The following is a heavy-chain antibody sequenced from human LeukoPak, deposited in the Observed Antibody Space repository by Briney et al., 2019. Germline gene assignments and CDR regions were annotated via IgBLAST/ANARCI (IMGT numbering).Heavy chain of an antibody. CDR3: ARGGDGEFDY. Sequence: SETLSLTCAVYGGYFSGYYWSWIRQPPGKGLEWIGEINHSGSTNYNPSLKSRVTISVDTSKNQFSLKLSSVTAADTAVYYRARGGDGEFDYWGQGTLVTVSS. J-gene: IGHJ4*02. CDR2: INHSGST. CDR1: GGYFSGYY. V-gene: IGHV4-34*01. D-gene: IGHD3-10*01.